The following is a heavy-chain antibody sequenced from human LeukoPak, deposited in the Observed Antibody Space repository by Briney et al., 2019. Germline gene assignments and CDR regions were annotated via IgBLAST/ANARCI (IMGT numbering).Heavy chain of an antibody. Sequence: PGGSLRPSCAASGFTFDGYAMHWVRQAPGKGLEWVSGISWNSGSIGYADSVKGRFTISRDNAKNSLYLQMNSLRAEDTALYYCAKVGDSSGYYNPYFDYWGQGTLVTVSS. V-gene: IGHV3-9*01. J-gene: IGHJ4*02. CDR2: ISWNSGSI. CDR1: GFTFDGYA. CDR3: AKVGDSSGYYNPYFDY. D-gene: IGHD3-22*01.